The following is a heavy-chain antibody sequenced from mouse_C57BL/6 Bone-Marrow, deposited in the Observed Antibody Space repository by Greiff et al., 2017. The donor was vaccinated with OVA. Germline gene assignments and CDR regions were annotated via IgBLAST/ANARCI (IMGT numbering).Heavy chain of an antibody. J-gene: IGHJ2*01. CDR1: GYSITSGYY. Sequence: EVKLMESGPGLVKPSQSLSLTCSVTGYSITSGYYWNWIRQFPGNKLEWMGYISYDGSNNYNPSLKNRISITRDTSKNQFFLKLNSVTTEDTATYYCARDKTVVAYYFDYWGQGTTLTVSS. V-gene: IGHV3-6*01. CDR3: ARDKTVVAYYFDY. CDR2: ISYDGSN. D-gene: IGHD1-1*01.